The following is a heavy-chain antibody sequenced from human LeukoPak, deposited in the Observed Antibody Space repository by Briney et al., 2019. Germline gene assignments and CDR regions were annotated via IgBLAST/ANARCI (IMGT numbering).Heavy chain of an antibody. CDR1: GGTFSSYA. CDR3: ARVAKTMVRGVIYYGMDV. Sequence: SVTVSFTASGGTFSSYAISWVRQAPGQGLEWMGGIIPIFGTANYAQKFQGRVTITADESTSTAYMELSSLRSEDTAVYYCARVAKTMVRGVIYYGMDVWGQGTTVTVSS. CDR2: IIPIFGTA. D-gene: IGHD3-10*01. V-gene: IGHV1-69*13. J-gene: IGHJ6*02.